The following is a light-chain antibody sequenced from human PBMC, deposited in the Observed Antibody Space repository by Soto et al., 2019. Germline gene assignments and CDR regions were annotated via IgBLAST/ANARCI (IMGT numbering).Light chain of an antibody. CDR3: LSHSGSSNV. V-gene: IGLV2-8*01. J-gene: IGLJ1*01. CDR2: EVN. Sequence: QSALTQPPSASGSTGQSVAISCTGTSSDVGASDYVSWYQQHSGKAPKLLLYEVNKRPSGVPDRFSGSESGNPASLTVSALQADDEAEYYCLSHSGSSNVLGTGTKLTVL. CDR1: SSDVGASDY.